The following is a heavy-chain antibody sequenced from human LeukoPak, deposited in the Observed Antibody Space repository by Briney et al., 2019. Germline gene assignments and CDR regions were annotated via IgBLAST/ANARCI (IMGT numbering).Heavy chain of an antibody. J-gene: IGHJ6*02. CDR2: ISGSGGST. V-gene: IGHV3-23*01. CDR1: GFTFSSYA. D-gene: IGHD6-19*01. CDR3: AKAVERSSGWYGYYYYGMDV. Sequence: GGSLRLSCAASGFTFSSYAMSWVRQAPGKGLEWVSAISGSGGSTYYADSVKGRFTISRDNSKNTLYLQMNSLGAEDTAVYYCAKAVERSSGWYGYYYYGMDVWGQGTTVTVSS.